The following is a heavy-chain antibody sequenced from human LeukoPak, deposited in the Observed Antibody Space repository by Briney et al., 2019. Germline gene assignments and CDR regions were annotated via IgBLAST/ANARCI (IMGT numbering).Heavy chain of an antibody. V-gene: IGHV3-30*02. CDR3: ARTYYDILTGYNPYFDY. J-gene: IGHJ4*02. Sequence: GGSLRLSCAASGFTFSSYGMHWVRQAPGKGLEWVAFIRYDGNNKYYADSVKGRFTISRDNSKNTLYLQMNSLRAEDTAVYYCARTYYDILTGYNPYFDYWGQGILVTVSS. CDR1: GFTFSSYG. D-gene: IGHD3-9*01. CDR2: IRYDGNNK.